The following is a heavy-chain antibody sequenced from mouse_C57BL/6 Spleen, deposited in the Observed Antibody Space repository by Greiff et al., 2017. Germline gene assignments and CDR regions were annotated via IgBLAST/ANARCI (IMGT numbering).Heavy chain of an antibody. D-gene: IGHD4-1*01. CDR3: ARGVSWDRGYYAMDY. Sequence: VQLQQSGPELVKPGASVKIPCKASGYTFTDYNMDWVKQSHGMSLEWIGDINPNNGGTIYNQKFKGKATLTVDKSSSTAYMELRSLTSEDTAVYYCARGVSWDRGYYAMDYWGQGTSVTVSS. CDR1: GYTFTDYN. CDR2: INPNNGGT. V-gene: IGHV1-18*01. J-gene: IGHJ4*01.